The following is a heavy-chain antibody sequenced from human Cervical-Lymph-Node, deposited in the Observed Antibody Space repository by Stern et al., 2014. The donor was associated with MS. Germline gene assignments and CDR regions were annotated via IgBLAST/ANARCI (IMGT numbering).Heavy chain of an antibody. CDR1: GLRFRTSW. V-gene: IGHV3-7*01. CDR3: ARDRRAFLDY. CDR2: IRQDGYDK. D-gene: IGHD2/OR15-2a*01. Sequence: EVQLVESGGGLVQPGGSLRLSCAASGLRFRTSWMSWVRQPPGRGLEWVANIRQDGYDKFYVDSVKGLFTIARDNARNSLYLQMNSLTVADTAVYYCARDRRAFLDYWGQGTHVAVSS. J-gene: IGHJ4*02.